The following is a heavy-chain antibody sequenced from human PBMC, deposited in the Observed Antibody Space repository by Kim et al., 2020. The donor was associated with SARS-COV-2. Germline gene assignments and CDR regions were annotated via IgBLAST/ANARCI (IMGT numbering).Heavy chain of an antibody. Sequence: SETLSLTCTVSGGSISSSSYYWGWIRQPPGKGLEWIGSIYYSGSTYYNPSLKSRVTISVDTSKNQFSLKLSSVTAADTAVYYCAKTGAELLWFGELSDYYYYGMDVWGQGTTVTVSS. J-gene: IGHJ6*02. CDR2: IYYSGST. D-gene: IGHD3-10*01. CDR1: GGSISSSSYY. CDR3: AKTGAELLWFGELSDYYYYGMDV. V-gene: IGHV4-39*01.